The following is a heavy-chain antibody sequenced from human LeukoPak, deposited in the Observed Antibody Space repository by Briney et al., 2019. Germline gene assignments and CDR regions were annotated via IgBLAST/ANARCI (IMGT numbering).Heavy chain of an antibody. J-gene: IGHJ3*02. CDR2: ISSSSSYI. CDR1: GFTFSSYS. CDR3: ARFRYDSSGREHDAFDI. V-gene: IGHV3-21*01. D-gene: IGHD3-22*01. Sequence: PGGSLRLSCAASGFTFSSYSMNWVRQAPGKGLEWVSSISSSSSYIYYADSVKGRFTISRDNAKNSLYLQMNSLRAEDTAVYYCARFRYDSSGREHDAFDIWGQGTMVTVSS.